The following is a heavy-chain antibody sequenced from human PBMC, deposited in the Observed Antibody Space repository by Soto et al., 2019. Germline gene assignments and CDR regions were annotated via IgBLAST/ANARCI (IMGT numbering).Heavy chain of an antibody. J-gene: IGHJ4*02. CDR3: ARDIFYN. D-gene: IGHD4-4*01. CDR1: GFTFSYYE. CDR2: ITSSGDRA. Sequence: EVQLVESGGGLVQPGGSLRLSCAASGFTFSYYEMNWVRQAPGKGLEWISYITSSGDRAKYADSVKGRFTISRDNAKNSLYLQTTSLSAEDTGLYYCARDIFYNWGQGILVTVSS. V-gene: IGHV3-48*03.